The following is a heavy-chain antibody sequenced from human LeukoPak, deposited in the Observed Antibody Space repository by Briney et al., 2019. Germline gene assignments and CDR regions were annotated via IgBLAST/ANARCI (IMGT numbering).Heavy chain of an antibody. CDR1: GFTFSSYA. V-gene: IGHV3-23*01. CDR3: AKNIRDYYYDSSGNDY. CDR2: ISGSGGST. J-gene: IGHJ4*02. Sequence: GGSLRLSCAASGFTFSSYAMSWVRPAPGKGLEWVSAISGSGGSTYYADSVKGRFTISRDNSKNTLYLQMNSLRAEDTAVYYCAKNIRDYYYDSSGNDYWGQETLVTVSS. D-gene: IGHD3-22*01.